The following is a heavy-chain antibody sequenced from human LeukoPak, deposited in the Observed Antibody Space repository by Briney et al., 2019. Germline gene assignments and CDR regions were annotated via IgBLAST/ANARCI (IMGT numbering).Heavy chain of an antibody. J-gene: IGHJ5*02. V-gene: IGHV4-59*12. CDR3: ARGGGYCSSTSCSSDWFDP. CDR1: GGSISSYY. Sequence: KTSETLSLTCTVSGGSISSYYWSWIRQPPGKGLEWIGYIYYSGSTNYNPSLKSRVTISVDRSKNQFSLKLSSVTAADTAVYYCARGGGYCSSTSCSSDWFDPWGQGTLVAVSS. D-gene: IGHD2-2*01. CDR2: IYYSGST.